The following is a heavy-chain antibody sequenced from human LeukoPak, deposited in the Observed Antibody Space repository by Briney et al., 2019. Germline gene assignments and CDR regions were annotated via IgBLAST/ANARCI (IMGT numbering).Heavy chain of an antibody. CDR1: GGTISGSGYN. V-gene: IGHV4-39*01. CDR2: GFYSGSA. Sequence: SETLSLTCSVSGGTISGSGYNWAWIRQPPGKGFEWIGSGFYSGSAYYNPSLKSRVTISVDTSKNQFSLNLSSVTAADTAVYYCARLRGAMGPVTSDFDYWGQGTLVTVSS. D-gene: IGHD4-17*01. J-gene: IGHJ4*02. CDR3: ARLRGAMGPVTSDFDY.